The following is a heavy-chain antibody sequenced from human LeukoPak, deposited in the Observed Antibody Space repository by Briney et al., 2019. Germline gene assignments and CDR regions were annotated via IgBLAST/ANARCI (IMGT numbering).Heavy chain of an antibody. V-gene: IGHV1-24*01. CDR2: FDPEDGET. D-gene: IGHD3-3*01. Sequence: ASVKVSCKVSGYTLTELSMHWVRQAPGKGLEWMGGFDPEDGETIYAQKFQGRVTMTEDTSTDTAYMELSSLRSEDTAVYYCARAESWSAFYHMDVWGKGTTVTVSS. J-gene: IGHJ6*03. CDR3: ARAESWSAFYHMDV. CDR1: GYTLTELS.